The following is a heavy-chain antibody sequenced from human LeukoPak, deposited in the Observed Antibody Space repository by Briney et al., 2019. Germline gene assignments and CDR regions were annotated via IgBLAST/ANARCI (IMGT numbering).Heavy chain of an antibody. CDR2: IYPGDADT. CDR1: GYSFTSYW. V-gene: IGHV5-51*01. CDR3: ARQSSSTSWGNY. J-gene: IGHJ4*02. D-gene: IGHD2-2*01. Sequence: GESLKISCKGSGYSFTSYWIGWVRQMPGKGLEGMGIIYPGDADTRYSPSFQGQVTISADKSISTASLQWSSLKASDTAMYYCARQSSSTSWGNYRGQGTLVTVSS.